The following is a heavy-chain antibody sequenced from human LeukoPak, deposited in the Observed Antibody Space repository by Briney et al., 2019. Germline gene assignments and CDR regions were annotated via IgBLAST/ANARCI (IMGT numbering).Heavy chain of an antibody. CDR2: INPNSGGT. CDR1: GYTFTGYY. V-gene: IGHV1-2*02. D-gene: IGHD3-3*01. Sequence: ASVKVSCKASGYTFTGYYMHWVRQDPGQGLEWMGWINPNSGGTNYAQKFQGRVTMTRDTSISTAYMELSRLRSDDTAVYYCARVSDPLRFFYYYGMDVWGQGTTVTVSS. CDR3: ARVSDPLRFFYYYGMDV. J-gene: IGHJ6*02.